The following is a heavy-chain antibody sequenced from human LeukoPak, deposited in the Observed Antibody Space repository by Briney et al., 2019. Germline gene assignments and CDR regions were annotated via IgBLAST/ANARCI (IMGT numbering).Heavy chain of an antibody. CDR2: INNHDGNT. D-gene: IGHD6-19*01. J-gene: IGHJ4*02. V-gene: IGHV3-23*01. Sequence: GGSLRLSCTASGFTFRKYVMAWVRQAPGKGLEWVSGINNHDGNTYNADSVRGRFIISRDDSKNTLYLQMNSLRAEDTAFYYCARVGAVAGTEDYWGQGTLVTVSS. CDR3: ARVGAVAGTEDY. CDR1: GFTFRKYV.